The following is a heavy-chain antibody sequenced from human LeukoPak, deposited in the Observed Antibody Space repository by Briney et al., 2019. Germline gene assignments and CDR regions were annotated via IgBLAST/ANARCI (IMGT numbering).Heavy chain of an antibody. CDR2: IYHSGST. D-gene: IGHD2-15*01. CDR1: GYSISSGYY. CDR3: ARVGVVVVAANY. Sequence: PSETLSLTCTVSGYSISSGYYWGWIRQPPGKGLEWIGSIYHSGSTYYNPSLKSRVTISVDTSKNQFSLKLSSVTAADTAVYYCARVGVVVVAANYWGQGTLVTVSS. V-gene: IGHV4-38-2*02. J-gene: IGHJ4*02.